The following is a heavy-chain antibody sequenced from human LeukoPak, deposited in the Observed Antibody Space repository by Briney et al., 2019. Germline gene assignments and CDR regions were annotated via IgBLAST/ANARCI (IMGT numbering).Heavy chain of an antibody. V-gene: IGHV3-48*01. CDR1: GFTFSSYS. D-gene: IGHD6-19*01. CDR3: AKEVAIPVAVDAFER. J-gene: IGHJ3*02. Sequence: PGGSLRLSCAASGFTFSSYSMNWVRQAPGKGLEWVSYISSSSSTIYYADSVKGRFTISRDNSKNTLYLQMNSLGAEDTAVYYCAKEVAIPVAVDAFERWGQGTLVTVSS. CDR2: ISSSSSTI.